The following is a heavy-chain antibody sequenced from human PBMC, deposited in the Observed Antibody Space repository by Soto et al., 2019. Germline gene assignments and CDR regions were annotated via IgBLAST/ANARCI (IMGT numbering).Heavy chain of an antibody. CDR1: EYTFTDYH. D-gene: IGHD1-26*01. J-gene: IGHJ4*02. CDR2: VTPRSGEV. CDR3: ARVPILGPTGDFDY. V-gene: IGHV1-2*02. Sequence: QVHLVQSGAEVKRPGASVKVSCQASEYTFTDYHIHWVRQAPGQGLEWMGRVTPRSGEVYYSPKFQGRVTLTRDTSISTAYMELTTLKFDDTAVFYCARVPILGPTGDFDYWGQGTLATVSS.